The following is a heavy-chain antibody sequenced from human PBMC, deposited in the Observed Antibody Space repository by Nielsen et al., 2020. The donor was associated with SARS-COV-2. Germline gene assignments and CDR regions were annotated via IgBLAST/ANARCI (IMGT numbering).Heavy chain of an antibody. J-gene: IGHJ6*02. D-gene: IGHD5-12*01. Sequence: ASVKVSCKASGYTFTGYYVHWVRQAPGQGLEWMGWINPYSGGTNYAQNFQDRVTMTRDTSISTAYMELSRLRSDDTAVYYCARDPGYYIVVATIEAYYGMDVWGQGTTVTVSS. V-gene: IGHV1-2*02. CDR3: ARDPGYYIVVATIEAYYGMDV. CDR2: INPYSGGT. CDR1: GYTFTGYY.